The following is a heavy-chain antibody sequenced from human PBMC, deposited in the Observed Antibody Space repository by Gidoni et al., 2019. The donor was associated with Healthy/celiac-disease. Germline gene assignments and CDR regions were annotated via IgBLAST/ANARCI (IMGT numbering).Heavy chain of an antibody. Sequence: QVQLAPSGAQVKKPGASVNVFCKASGYTFTSSGIRWVRQAPGQGLEWMGWTSAYNSNTNYAQKLQGRVTMTTDTSTSTAYMELVSLRSDDTDVYYCARSGESSSWSDYWGQGTLVTVSS. CDR3: ARSGESSSWSDY. J-gene: IGHJ4*02. CDR1: GYTFTSSG. CDR2: TSAYNSNT. V-gene: IGHV1-18*01. D-gene: IGHD6-13*01.